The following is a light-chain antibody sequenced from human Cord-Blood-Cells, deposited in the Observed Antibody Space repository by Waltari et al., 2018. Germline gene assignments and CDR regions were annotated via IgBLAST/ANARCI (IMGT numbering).Light chain of an antibody. V-gene: IGKV1-39*01. CDR2: ASS. CDR3: QQSYSTLT. Sequence: DIQMTQSPSSLSASVGDRVTITCRASQSISSYLNWYQQKPGKAPKHLIYASSSLQSGVPSRFSGSGSGTDFALTISRLQPEDFATDYCQQSYSTLTFGGGTKVEIK. J-gene: IGKJ4*01. CDR1: QSISSY.